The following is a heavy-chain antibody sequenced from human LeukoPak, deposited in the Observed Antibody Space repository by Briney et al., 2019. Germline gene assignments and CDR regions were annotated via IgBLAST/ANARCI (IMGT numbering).Heavy chain of an antibody. V-gene: IGHV1-2*02. D-gene: IGHD6-13*01. Sequence: ASVKVSCKASGYTFTGYYMHWVRQAPGQGLEWMGWINPNSGGTNYAQKFQGRVTMTRDTSISTAYMELRRLRSDDTAVYYCARERGDSSSGGYYYMDVWGKGTTVTISS. CDR3: ARERGDSSSGGYYYMDV. CDR1: GYTFTGYY. J-gene: IGHJ6*03. CDR2: INPNSGGT.